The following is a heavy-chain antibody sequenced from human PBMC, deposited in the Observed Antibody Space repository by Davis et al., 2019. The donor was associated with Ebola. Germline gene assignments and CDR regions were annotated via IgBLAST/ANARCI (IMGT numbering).Heavy chain of an antibody. CDR1: GFTFSSHW. Sequence: PGGSLRLSCAASGFTFSSHWMHWVRQTPGKGLVWVSRINTDGGSTSYSDSVKGRFTISRDNAKNTLYLQMDSLRAEDTAVYHCARVIHFPGIGTDVWGQGATVTVSS. V-gene: IGHV3-74*01. CDR2: INTDGGST. CDR3: ARVIHFPGIGTDV. J-gene: IGHJ6*02. D-gene: IGHD2/OR15-2a*01.